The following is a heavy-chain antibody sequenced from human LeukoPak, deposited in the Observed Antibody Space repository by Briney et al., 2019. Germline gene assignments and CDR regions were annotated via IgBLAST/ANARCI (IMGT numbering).Heavy chain of an antibody. Sequence: PSETLSLTCAVYGGSFSGYYWSWIRQPPGKGLEWIGEINHSGSTNYNPSLKGRVTISVDTSKNQFSLKLSSVTAADTAVYYCARILMDSSSSTRGFDYWGQGTLVTVSS. CDR3: ARILMDSSSSTRGFDY. D-gene: IGHD6-6*01. J-gene: IGHJ4*02. CDR1: GGSFSGYY. CDR2: INHSGST. V-gene: IGHV4-34*01.